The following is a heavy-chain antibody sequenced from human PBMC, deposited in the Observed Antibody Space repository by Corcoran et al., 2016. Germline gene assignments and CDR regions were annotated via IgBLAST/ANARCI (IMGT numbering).Heavy chain of an antibody. CDR1: GFTFSNAW. CDR2: IKSKTDGGTT. CDR3: TRSYYYDSSGYQEIDY. J-gene: IGHJ4*02. Sequence: EVQLVESGGGLVKPGGSLRLSCAASGFTFSNAWMNWVRQAPGKGLGWVGRIKSKTDGGTTDYAAPVKGRFTISRDDSKNTLYLQMNSLKTEDTAVYYCTRSYYYDSSGYQEIDYWGQGTLVTVSS. V-gene: IGHV3-15*07. D-gene: IGHD3-22*01.